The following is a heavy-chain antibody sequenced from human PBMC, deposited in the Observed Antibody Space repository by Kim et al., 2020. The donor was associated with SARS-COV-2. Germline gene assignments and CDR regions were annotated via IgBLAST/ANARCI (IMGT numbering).Heavy chain of an antibody. J-gene: IGHJ4*02. CDR3: SAGLGKTDTDS. V-gene: IGHV3-15*01. D-gene: IGHD1-26*01. Sequence: DYAAPEKGRFTDSRDNTKNTLYLQMSGLETEDTAVYFCSAGLGKTDTDSWGQGTLVTVSS.